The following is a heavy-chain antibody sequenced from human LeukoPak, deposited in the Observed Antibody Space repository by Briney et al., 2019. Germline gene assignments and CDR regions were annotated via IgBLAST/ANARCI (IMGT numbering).Heavy chain of an antibody. CDR1: GGTFSSYA. V-gene: IGHV1-69*06. CDR3: ARDLSITAPGRHGGWFDP. Sequence: GASVKVSCKASGGTFSSYAISWVRQAPGQGLEWMGGIIPIFGTANYAQKFRGRVTITADKSTRTACMELSSLRSEDTAVYWCARDLSITAPGRHGGWFDPWGQGTLVTVSS. J-gene: IGHJ5*02. CDR2: IIPIFGTA. D-gene: IGHD6-13*01.